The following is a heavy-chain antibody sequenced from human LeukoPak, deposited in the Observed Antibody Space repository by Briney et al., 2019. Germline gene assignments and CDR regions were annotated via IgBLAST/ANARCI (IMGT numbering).Heavy chain of an antibody. V-gene: IGHV3-30*03. CDR3: ARDEYFAVSGSDAFDI. Sequence: PGGSLRLSCAASGFSFSNYGMTWVRQAPGKGLEWVAVISNDGNDKYHAESVKGRFTISRDNSRNTLYLQMNSLRAEDTALYYCARDEYFAVSGSDAFDIWGQGTMVTVSS. D-gene: IGHD2-15*01. CDR1: GFSFSNYG. J-gene: IGHJ3*02. CDR2: ISNDGNDK.